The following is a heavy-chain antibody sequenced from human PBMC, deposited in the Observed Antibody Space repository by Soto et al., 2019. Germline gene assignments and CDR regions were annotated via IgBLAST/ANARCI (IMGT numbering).Heavy chain of an antibody. CDR1: GFTFSSYS. J-gene: IGHJ5*02. V-gene: IGHV3-48*01. CDR3: ARDCRDKGGAWFDP. CDR2: ITSSSKTI. Sequence: EVQLVESGGGLVQPGGSLRLSCAASGFTFSSYSMNWVRQAPGKGLEWVSYITSSSKTIYYADSVKGRFTISRDNAKNSVYLQMNSLRAEDTAVYYCARDCRDKGGAWFDPWGLGTLVNVSS. D-gene: IGHD1-26*01.